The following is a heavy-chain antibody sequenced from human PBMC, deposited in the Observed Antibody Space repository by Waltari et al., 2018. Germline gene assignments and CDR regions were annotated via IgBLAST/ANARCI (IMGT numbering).Heavy chain of an antibody. J-gene: IGHJ4*02. CDR1: GFTFSSYP. D-gene: IGHD5-12*01. V-gene: IGHV3-23*03. CDR3: AKGEMATDYFDY. Sequence: EVQLLESGGGLVQPGGSLGLPCAAPGFTFSSYPMSWVRQPPGKGREWVSVIYSGGSTYYADSVEGRFTISRDNSKNTLYLQMNSLRAEDTAVYYCAKGEMATDYFDYWGQGTLVTVSS. CDR2: IYSGGST.